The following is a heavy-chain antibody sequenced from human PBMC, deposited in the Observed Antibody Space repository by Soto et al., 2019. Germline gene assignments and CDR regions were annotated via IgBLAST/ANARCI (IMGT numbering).Heavy chain of an antibody. Sequence: PSETLSLTCTVSCGSISSGDYYWSWIRQPPGKGLEWIGYIYYSGSTYYNPSLKSRVTISVDTSKNQFSLKLSSVTAADTAVYYCARAHASTKYNWITPTVDWFDPWGQGTLVTVSS. CDR3: ARAHASTKYNWITPTVDWFDP. CDR2: IYYSGST. V-gene: IGHV4-30-4*01. J-gene: IGHJ5*02. CDR1: CGSISSGDYY. D-gene: IGHD1-20*01.